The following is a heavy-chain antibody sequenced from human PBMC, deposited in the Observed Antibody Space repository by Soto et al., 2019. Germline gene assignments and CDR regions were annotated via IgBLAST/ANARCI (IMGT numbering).Heavy chain of an antibody. D-gene: IGHD7-27*01. V-gene: IGHV4-59*01. CDR3: ARLGASRTLV. J-gene: IGHJ3*01. CDR2: VYYTGDT. CDR1: GVSMISYY. Sequence: SETLSLTCTVSGVSMISYYWSWIRQSPGKGLEWIGYVYYTGDTNYNPSLKSRVTISVDPSKSQFSLKLNSVTAADTAVYFCARLGASRTLVWGQGTMVTVS.